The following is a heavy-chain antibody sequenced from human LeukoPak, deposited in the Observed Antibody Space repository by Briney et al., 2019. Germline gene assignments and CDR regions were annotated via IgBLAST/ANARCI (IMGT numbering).Heavy chain of an antibody. CDR1: GFTVSSNY. CDR3: TCSGWSIYYFDY. D-gene: IGHD6-19*01. CDR2: IYSGGNT. J-gene: IGHJ4*02. Sequence: GGSLRLSCAASGFTVSSNYMTWVRQAPGKGLEWGSIIYSGGNTHYADSVKGRFTISRDNSKNTLYLQMDSLRAEDTAVYYCTCSGWSIYYFDYWGQGTLVTVSS. V-gene: IGHV3-53*01.